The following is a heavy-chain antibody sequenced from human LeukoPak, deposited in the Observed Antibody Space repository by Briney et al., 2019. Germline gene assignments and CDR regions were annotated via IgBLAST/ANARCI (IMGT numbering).Heavy chain of an antibody. V-gene: IGHV3-23*01. Sequence: GWALRLSCAASGFTFNSYAMSWVGQAPGKGLKGVSAISGSGGSTYYADSVKGRFTISRDSSKNTLSLQMTSLRAEDTAVYYCAKDRNIGGSGSYYRLNWFDPWGQGTLVTVSS. D-gene: IGHD3-10*01. CDR2: ISGSGGST. CDR3: AKDRNIGGSGSYYRLNWFDP. J-gene: IGHJ5*02. CDR1: GFTFNSYA.